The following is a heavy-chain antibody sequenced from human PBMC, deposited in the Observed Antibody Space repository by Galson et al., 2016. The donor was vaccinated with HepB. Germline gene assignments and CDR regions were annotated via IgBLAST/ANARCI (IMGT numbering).Heavy chain of an antibody. CDR2: IGTLHDS. D-gene: IGHD6-13*01. CDR3: ARIARGSSYTLGYFGL. J-gene: IGHJ2*01. CDR1: GFTFRSYD. Sequence: SLRLSCAASGFTFRSYDMSWVCQSTGKGLAWVAAIGTLHDSFFPDSVQGRFSISRENVKNSLYLQLNRLRAGDTAVYYCARIARGSSYTLGYFGLWGRGTLVTVSS. V-gene: IGHV3-13*04.